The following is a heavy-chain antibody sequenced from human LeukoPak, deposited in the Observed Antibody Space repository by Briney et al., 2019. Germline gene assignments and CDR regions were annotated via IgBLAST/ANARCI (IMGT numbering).Heavy chain of an antibody. V-gene: IGHV3-23*01. CDR3: ARARLSSGWSPPFDY. J-gene: IGHJ4*02. CDR2: ISGTGGST. D-gene: IGHD6-19*01. CDR1: GFTFSTYA. Sequence: GGSLRLSCAASGFTFSTYAMTWVRQAPGKGLEWVSLISGTGGSTYYADSVKGRFTISRDNAKNSLYLQMNSLRAEDTAVYYCARARLSSGWSPPFDYWGQGTLVTVSS.